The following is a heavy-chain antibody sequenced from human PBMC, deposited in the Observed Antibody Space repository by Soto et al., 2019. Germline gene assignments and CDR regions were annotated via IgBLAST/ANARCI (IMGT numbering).Heavy chain of an antibody. CDR2: ISYDGGNE. CDR1: GFTFSSYG. D-gene: IGHD1-26*01. CDR3: AKDRYSGTYPTDFDY. Sequence: QVQLVQSGGGVVQPGRSLRLSCAGSGFTFSSYGIQWVRQAPGKGLEWVALISYDGGNEKYTESVKDRFTISRDDSHNVAYLQMSSLRTEDTAMYYCAKDRYSGTYPTDFDYWGQGSLVTVSS. V-gene: IGHV3-30*18. J-gene: IGHJ4*02.